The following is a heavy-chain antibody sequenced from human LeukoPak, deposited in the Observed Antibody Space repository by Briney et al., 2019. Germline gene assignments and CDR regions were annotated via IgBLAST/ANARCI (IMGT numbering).Heavy chain of an antibody. J-gene: IGHJ1*01. CDR3: AASGSYYSEYFQH. V-gene: IGHV4-34*01. D-gene: IGHD1-26*01. CDR1: GGSFSGYY. Sequence: PSETLSLTCAVYGGSFSGYYWSWIRQPPGKGLEWIGEINHSGSTNYNPSLKSRVTISVGTSKNQFSLKLSSVTAADTAVYYCAASGSYYSEYFQHWGQGTLVTVSS. CDR2: INHSGST.